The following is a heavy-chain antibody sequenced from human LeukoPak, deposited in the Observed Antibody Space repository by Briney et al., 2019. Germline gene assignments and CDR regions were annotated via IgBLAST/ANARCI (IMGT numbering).Heavy chain of an antibody. CDR3: ARVGGVPAAHFDY. CDR2: IYSSGTT. V-gene: IGHV3-53*01. Sequence: PGGSLRLSCAASGFTVSTKYMSWVRQAPGKGLEWVSLIYSSGTTYYADSVKGRFTISRDKSKNSLYLQMNSLRAEDTAVYYCARVGGVPAAHFDYWGQGTLVTVSS. CDR1: GFTVSTKY. D-gene: IGHD2-2*01. J-gene: IGHJ4*02.